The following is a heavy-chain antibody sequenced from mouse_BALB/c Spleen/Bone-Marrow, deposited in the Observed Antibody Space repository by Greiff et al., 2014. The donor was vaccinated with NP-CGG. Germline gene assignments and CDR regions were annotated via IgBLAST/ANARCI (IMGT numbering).Heavy chain of an antibody. D-gene: IGHD2-12*01. CDR1: GFTFSSYG. CDR3: TRRGIYDERTAMDY. V-gene: IGHV5-6*01. J-gene: IGHJ4*01. Sequence: EVQLVESGGDLVKPGGSLKLSCAASGFTFSSYGMSWVSQTPDKRLEWVATISSGGTNTYFPDSVKGRFTISRDNAKNTLYLQMSSLKSEDTAMYYCTRRGIYDERTAMDYWGQGTSVTVSS. CDR2: ISSGGTNT.